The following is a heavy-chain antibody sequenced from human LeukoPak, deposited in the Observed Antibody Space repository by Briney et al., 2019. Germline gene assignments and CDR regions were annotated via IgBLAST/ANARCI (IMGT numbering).Heavy chain of an antibody. J-gene: IGHJ4*02. Sequence: ASVKVSCKASGYTFTNYGITWVRQAPGQGLEWMGWISPYNGNTNYAQRLQGRVTMTTDRSTSTGHMELKNLRPDDTDVYYCARENYDSIYWGQGTRVTVSS. CDR2: ISPYNGNT. D-gene: IGHD3-22*01. CDR3: ARENYDSIY. CDR1: GYTFTNYG. V-gene: IGHV1-18*01.